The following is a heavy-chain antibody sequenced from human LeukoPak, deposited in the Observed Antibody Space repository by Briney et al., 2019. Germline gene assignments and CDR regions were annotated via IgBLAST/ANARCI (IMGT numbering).Heavy chain of an antibody. Sequence: KPGGSLSLSCAASGFTFSSYSMNWVRQAPGKGLEWVSSISSSSSYIYYADSVKGRFTISRGNAKNSLYLQMNSLRAEDTAVYYCARGVGYCSGGSCYPPSGLYYGMDVWGQGTTVTVSS. D-gene: IGHD2-15*01. CDR1: GFTFSSYS. V-gene: IGHV3-21*01. J-gene: IGHJ6*02. CDR3: ARGVGYCSGGSCYPPSGLYYGMDV. CDR2: ISSSSSYI.